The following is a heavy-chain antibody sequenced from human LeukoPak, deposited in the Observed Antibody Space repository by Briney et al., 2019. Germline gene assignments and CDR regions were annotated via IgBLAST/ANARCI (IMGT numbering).Heavy chain of an antibody. D-gene: IGHD1-26*01. Sequence: SETLSLTCSVSGASISSYYWNWIRQPPGKGLEWVGNIYTSGGTNYNPSLKNRVTISLDTSKDQFSLKLTSVTAADTAFYYCAKDWELGSWGQGTLVTVSS. V-gene: IGHV4-59*01. CDR2: IYTSGGT. CDR1: GASISSYY. CDR3: AKDWELGS. J-gene: IGHJ5*02.